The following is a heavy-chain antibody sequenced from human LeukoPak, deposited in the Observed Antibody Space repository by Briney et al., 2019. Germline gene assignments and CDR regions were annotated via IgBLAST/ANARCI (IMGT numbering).Heavy chain of an antibody. J-gene: IGHJ4*02. CDR3: ARVGGSGSYWGVYGY. CDR1: GFTFSSYW. V-gene: IGHV3-7*01. CDR2: IKQDGSEK. D-gene: IGHD3-10*01. Sequence: GGSLRLSCAASGFTFSSYWMSWVRQAPGKGLEWVANIKQDGSEKYYVDSVKGRFTISRDNAKNSLYLQMNSLRAEDTAVYYCARVGGSGSYWGVYGYWGQGTLVTVSS.